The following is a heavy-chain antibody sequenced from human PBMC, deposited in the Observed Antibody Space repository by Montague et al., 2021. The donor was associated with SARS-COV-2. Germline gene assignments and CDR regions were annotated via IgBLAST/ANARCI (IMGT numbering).Heavy chain of an antibody. CDR1: GDSVSSQSVA. Sequence: CAISGDSVSSQSVAWNWIRQSPSRGLEWLGRTYYRSKWDSDYAESVKRRLVITPDTSKNQVSLQLNSVIPEDTAVYFCASSGITLTGLDASDIWGQGTMVTVSS. CDR2: TYYRSKWDS. V-gene: IGHV6-1*01. J-gene: IGHJ3*02. D-gene: IGHD3-9*01. CDR3: ASSGITLTGLDASDI.